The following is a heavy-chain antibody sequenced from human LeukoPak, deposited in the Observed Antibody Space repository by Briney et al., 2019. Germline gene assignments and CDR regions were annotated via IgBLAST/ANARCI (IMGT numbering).Heavy chain of an antibody. D-gene: IGHD4-23*01. CDR3: ARFYGGNSGMLPRATFDI. CDR1: GGSISSGGYY. CDR2: IYYSGST. J-gene: IGHJ3*02. V-gene: IGHV4-31*03. Sequence: SQTLSLTCTVSGGSISSGGYYWSWIRPRPGKGLEWLGYIYYSGSTYYNPSLRSRVTISVDMSKNRFSLKLNSVTAADTAVYYCARFYGGNSGMLPRATFDIWGQGTMVTVSS.